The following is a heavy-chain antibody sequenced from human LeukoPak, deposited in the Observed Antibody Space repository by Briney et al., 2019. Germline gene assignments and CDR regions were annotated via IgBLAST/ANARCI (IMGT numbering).Heavy chain of an antibody. CDR2: IIPIFGTA. Sequence: ASVKVSCKASGGTFSSYAISWVRQAPGQGLEWMGGIIPIFGTANYAQKLQGRVTITTDESTSTAYMELSSLRSEDTAVYYCARVVPAASLYYYYYMDVWGKGTTVTVSS. V-gene: IGHV1-69*05. J-gene: IGHJ6*03. CDR1: GGTFSSYA. D-gene: IGHD2-2*01. CDR3: ARVVPAASLYYYYYMDV.